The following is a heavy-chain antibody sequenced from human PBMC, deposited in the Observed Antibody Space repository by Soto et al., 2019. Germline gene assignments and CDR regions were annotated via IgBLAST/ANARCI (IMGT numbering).Heavy chain of an antibody. Sequence: GGSLRLSCAASGFTFSSYAMHWVLQAPGKGLEYVSAISSNGGSTYYANSVKGRFTISRDNSKNTLYLQMGSLRAEDMAVYYCARVEDGCSGGSCYPYYYYYYMDVWGKGTTVTVSS. D-gene: IGHD2-15*01. CDR1: GFTFSSYA. V-gene: IGHV3-64*01. CDR2: ISSNGGST. CDR3: ARVEDGCSGGSCYPYYYYYYMDV. J-gene: IGHJ6*03.